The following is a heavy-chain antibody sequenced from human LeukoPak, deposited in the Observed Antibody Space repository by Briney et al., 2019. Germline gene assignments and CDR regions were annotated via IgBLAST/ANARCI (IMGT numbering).Heavy chain of an antibody. J-gene: IGHJ4*02. CDR3: ARAEVAATFDY. Sequence: GGSLRLSCAASGFTFSSYGMHWVRQAPGKGLEWVSYISSSGSTIYYADSVKGRFTISRDNAKNSLYLQMNSLRAEDTAVYYCARAEVAATFDYWGQGTLVTVSS. CDR1: GFTFSSYG. V-gene: IGHV3-48*04. CDR2: ISSSGSTI. D-gene: IGHD2-15*01.